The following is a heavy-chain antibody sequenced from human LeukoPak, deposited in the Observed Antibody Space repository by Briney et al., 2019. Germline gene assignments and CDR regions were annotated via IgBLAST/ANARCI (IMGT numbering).Heavy chain of an antibody. J-gene: IGHJ3*02. Sequence: GSLRLSCSASGFTFSSYAMHWVRQAPGKGLEYVSAISSNGGSTYYADSVKGRFTISRDNSKNTLYLQMNSLRVEDTALYYCARYGNNVDNAFDIWGQGTMVTVSS. CDR2: ISSNGGST. D-gene: IGHD4-17*01. CDR3: ARYGNNVDNAFDI. CDR1: GFTFSSYA. V-gene: IGHV3-64*04.